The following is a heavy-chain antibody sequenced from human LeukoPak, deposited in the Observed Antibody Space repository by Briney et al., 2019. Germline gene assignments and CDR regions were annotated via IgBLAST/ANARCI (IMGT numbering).Heavy chain of an antibody. CDR1: GFTFSSYA. V-gene: IGHV3-30-3*01. CDR3: ARGDHTGMVMGLEY. D-gene: IGHD5-18*01. J-gene: IGHJ4*02. CDR2: ISYDGSNK. Sequence: PGGSLRLSCAASGFTFSSYAMHWVRQAPGKGLEWVAVISYDGSNKYYADSVKGRFTISRDNSKNTLYLQMNSLRAEDTAVYYCARGDHTGMVMGLEYWGQGTLVTVSS.